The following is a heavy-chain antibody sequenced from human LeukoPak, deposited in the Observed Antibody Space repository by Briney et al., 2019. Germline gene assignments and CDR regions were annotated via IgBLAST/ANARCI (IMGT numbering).Heavy chain of an antibody. J-gene: IGHJ5*02. D-gene: IGHD3-3*01. CDR3: ARDGPSFYDFWSGYYRASNWFDP. CDR1: GFTFSRFA. V-gene: IGHV3-30*14. CDR2: ISYDGSNK. Sequence: GGSLRLSCAASGFTFSRFAMHWVRQAPGKGLEWVALISYDGSNKYSADSVKGRFTISRDNSKNTLYLQMNSLRAEDTAVYYCARDGPSFYDFWSGYYRASNWFDPWGQGTLVTVSS.